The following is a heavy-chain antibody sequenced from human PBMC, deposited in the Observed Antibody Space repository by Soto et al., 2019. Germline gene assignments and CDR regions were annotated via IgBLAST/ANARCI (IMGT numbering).Heavy chain of an antibody. J-gene: IGHJ6*02. D-gene: IGHD5-18*01. CDR1: GFSLSTSGMC. V-gene: IGHV2-70*11. CDR2: IDWDDDK. Sequence: SGPTLVNPTQTLTLTCTFSGFSLSTSGMCVSWIRQPPGKALEWLARIDWDDDKYYSTSLKTRLTISKDTSKNQVVLTMTNMDPVDTATYYCARMPWIQLDYYGMDVWGQGTTVTVS. CDR3: ARMPWIQLDYYGMDV.